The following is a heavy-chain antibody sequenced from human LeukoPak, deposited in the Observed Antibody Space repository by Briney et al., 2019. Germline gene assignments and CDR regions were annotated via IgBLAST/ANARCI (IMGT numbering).Heavy chain of an antibody. CDR1: GFTVSSIY. J-gene: IGHJ4*02. V-gene: IGHV3-53*01. Sequence: GGSLTLSCAASGFTVSSIYMSWVRQAPGKGLEWVAIIYSGGSTYYADSVKGRFTVSIDNSKNTLFLQMNSLRVEDTALYYCARGAQEPFFDSWGQGTLVTVSS. CDR2: IYSGGST. D-gene: IGHD1-26*01. CDR3: ARGAQEPFFDS.